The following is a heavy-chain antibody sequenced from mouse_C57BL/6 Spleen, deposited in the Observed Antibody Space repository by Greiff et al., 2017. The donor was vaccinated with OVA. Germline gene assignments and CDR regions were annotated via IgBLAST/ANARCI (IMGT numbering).Heavy chain of an antibody. D-gene: IGHD1-1*01. CDR2: ISSGGDYI. V-gene: IGHV5-9-1*02. J-gene: IGHJ2*01. CDR3: TRERSSRGYFDY. CDR1: GFTFSSYA. Sequence: EVKLMESGEGLVKPGGSLKLSCAASGFTFSSYAMSWVRQTPEKRLEWVAYISSGGDYIYYADTVKGRFTISRDNARNTLYLQMSSLKSEDTAMYYCTRERSSRGYFDYWDQGTTLTVSS.